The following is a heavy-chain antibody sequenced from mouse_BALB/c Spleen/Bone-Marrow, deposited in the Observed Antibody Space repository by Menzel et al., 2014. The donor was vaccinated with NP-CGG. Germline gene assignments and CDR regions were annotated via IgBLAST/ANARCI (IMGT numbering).Heavy chain of an antibody. D-gene: IGHD2-3*01. CDR3: ARYDGYFDY. Sequence: QVQLKESGAELVRPGTSVKVSCKASGYAFTDYLMEWLKQRPGQGLEWIGVINPGSGSTNYNEKFKDKATLTADKSSSTAYMRLSSLTSDDSAVYFCARYDGYFDYWGQGTILTVSS. J-gene: IGHJ2*01. CDR2: INPGSGST. CDR1: GYAFTDYL. V-gene: IGHV1-54*01.